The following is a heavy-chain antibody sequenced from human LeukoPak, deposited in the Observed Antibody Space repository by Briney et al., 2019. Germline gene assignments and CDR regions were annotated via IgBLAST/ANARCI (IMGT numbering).Heavy chain of an antibody. CDR1: GFTYRRYA. Sequence: GGSLRLSCAASGFTYRRYAMSWLGQAPGKGLAWVSVSSSKGESTHYADSVKGRFTISRDNSKNTLYMQMNSLRAEDTALYYCAKAHSSSWYYFGDWGQGALVIVSS. V-gene: IGHV3-23*01. D-gene: IGHD6-13*01. CDR2: SSSKGEST. J-gene: IGHJ4*02. CDR3: AKAHSSSWYYFGD.